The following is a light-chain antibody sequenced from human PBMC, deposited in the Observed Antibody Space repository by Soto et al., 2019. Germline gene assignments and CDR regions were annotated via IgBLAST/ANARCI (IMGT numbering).Light chain of an antibody. J-gene: IGKJ2*03. CDR3: QKDGSAKPS. V-gene: IGKV3-20*01. Sequence: EIVLTQSPGTLALSPGERATLSCRASQSVSSSYLAWYPQNPGQAPRLLIYGASSSATGIPDRFSGSVSGTDFTLTNSRLEPEDVAVYYCQKDGSAKPSVGQGTKLAIK. CDR2: GAS. CDR1: QSVSSSY.